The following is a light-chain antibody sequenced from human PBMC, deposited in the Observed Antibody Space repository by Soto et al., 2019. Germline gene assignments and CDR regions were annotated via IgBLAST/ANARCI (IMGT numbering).Light chain of an antibody. V-gene: IGLV1-40*01. J-gene: IGLJ2*01. CDR2: ANS. CDR3: QSYDSSLSGSV. CDR1: SSNIGARYD. Sequence: QYALTQPPSVSGAPGQRVTISCTGSSSNIGARYDVHWYQQLPGTAPKLLIYANSNRPSGVPDRFSGSKSGTSASLAITGLQAEDEADYYCQSYDSSLSGSVFGGGTKLTVL.